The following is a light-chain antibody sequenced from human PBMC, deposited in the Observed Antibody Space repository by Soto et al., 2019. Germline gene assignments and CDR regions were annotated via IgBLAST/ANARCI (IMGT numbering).Light chain of an antibody. CDR1: SSDVGRYKH. V-gene: IGLV2-14*01. CDR3: SSYSSSSTPYV. CDR2: DVS. J-gene: IGLJ1*01. Sequence: QSALTQPASVSGSPGQSITISCTGTSSDVGRYKHVSWYLQHPGKAPKLMLYDVSDRPSGVSNRFSGSKSGNTAFLTISGLQAEDEADYYCSSYSSSSTPYVFGTGTKLTVL.